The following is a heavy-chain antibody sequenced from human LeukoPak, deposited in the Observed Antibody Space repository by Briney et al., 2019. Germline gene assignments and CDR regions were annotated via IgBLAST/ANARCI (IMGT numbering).Heavy chain of an antibody. Sequence: GGSLRLSCAVSGFTFSNYAMSWVRQAPGKGLEWVSAISGSGGSTYYADSVKGRFTISRDNSKNTLYLQMNSLRAEDTAVYYCAKPASGSYYYFDYWGQGTLVTVSS. CDR1: GFTFSNYA. J-gene: IGHJ4*02. V-gene: IGHV3-23*01. D-gene: IGHD1-26*01. CDR2: ISGSGGST. CDR3: AKPASGSYYYFDY.